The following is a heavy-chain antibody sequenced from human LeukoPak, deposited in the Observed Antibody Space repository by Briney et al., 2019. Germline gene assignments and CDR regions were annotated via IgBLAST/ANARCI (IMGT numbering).Heavy chain of an antibody. Sequence: PGGSLRLSCAASGFTFSSYAMHWVRQAPGKGLEWVAVISYDGSNKYYADSVKGRFTISRDNSKNTLYLQMNSLRAEDTAVYYCARDWGGMSGYPHFCFDYWGQGTLVTVSS. CDR1: GFTFSSYA. J-gene: IGHJ4*02. D-gene: IGHD3-16*01. CDR2: ISYDGSNK. V-gene: IGHV3-30-3*01. CDR3: ARDWGGMSGYPHFCFDY.